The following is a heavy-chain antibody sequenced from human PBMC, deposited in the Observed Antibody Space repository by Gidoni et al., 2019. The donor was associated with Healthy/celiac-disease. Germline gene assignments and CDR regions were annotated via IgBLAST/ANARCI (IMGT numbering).Heavy chain of an antibody. Sequence: EVQLLESGGGLVQPVGSLRLSCAASGFTFRSYAMSWVRQAPGKGLEGVSAISGSGGSTYYADSVKGRFTISRDNSKNTLYLQMNSLRAEDTAVYYCAKMRVPFYGDYGDYWGQGTLVTVSS. D-gene: IGHD4-17*01. CDR2: ISGSGGST. CDR1: GFTFRSYA. V-gene: IGHV3-23*01. J-gene: IGHJ4*02. CDR3: AKMRVPFYGDYGDY.